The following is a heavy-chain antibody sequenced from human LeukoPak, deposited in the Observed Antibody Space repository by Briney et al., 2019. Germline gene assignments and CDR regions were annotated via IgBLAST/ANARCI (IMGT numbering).Heavy chain of an antibody. D-gene: IGHD3-9*01. J-gene: IGHJ4*02. CDR1: GFTFSSYA. CDR2: ISGSGGRT. CDR3: AKPATYYDILTGYDF. Sequence: GGSLRLSCAASGFTFSSYAMSWVRQAPGKGLEWVSAISGSGGRTDYADSVKGRFTISRDNSKNSLYLQMISLRAEDTALYYCAKPATYYDILTGYDFWGQGTLVTVSS. V-gene: IGHV3-23*01.